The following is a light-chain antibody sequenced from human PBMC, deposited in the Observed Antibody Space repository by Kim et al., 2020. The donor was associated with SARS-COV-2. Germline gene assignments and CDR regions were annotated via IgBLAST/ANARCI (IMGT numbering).Light chain of an antibody. CDR1: YAR. CDR3: SSYTSSSSVV. CDR2: EVS. Sequence: YARVTWYQQPPATAPKLMIYEVSSRPSGVPHRFSGSKSGHTASLTISGLQAEDEADYYCSSYTSSSSVVFGGGTQLTVL. J-gene: IGLJ2*01. V-gene: IGLV2-18*02.